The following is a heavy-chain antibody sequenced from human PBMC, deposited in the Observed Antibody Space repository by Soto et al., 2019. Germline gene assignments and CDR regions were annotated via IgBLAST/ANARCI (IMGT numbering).Heavy chain of an antibody. V-gene: IGHV4-59*01. D-gene: IGHD1-20*01. CDR3: ARLLGITGTSSFDY. CDR2: IYYSGST. Sequence: SETLSLTCTVSGGSISSYYWSWIRQPPGKGLEWIGYIYYSGSTNYNPSLKSRVTISVDTSKNQFSLKLSSVTAADTAVYYCARLLGITGTSSFDYWGQGTLVTVSS. CDR1: GGSISSYY. J-gene: IGHJ4*02.